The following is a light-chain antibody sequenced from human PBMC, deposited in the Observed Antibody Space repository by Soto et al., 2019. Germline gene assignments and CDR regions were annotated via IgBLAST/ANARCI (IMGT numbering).Light chain of an antibody. CDR2: AAS. V-gene: IGKV1-9*01. CDR3: QHLYRYPRT. Sequence: DIQLTQSPSFLSASVGDRVTITCRASQGISNYLAWYQQTSGKAPKLLIYAASTLQSGVPSSFSGSRSGTEFILTISILQPEDFANYYCQHLYRYPRTFGQGTRVESK. J-gene: IGKJ1*01. CDR1: QGISNY.